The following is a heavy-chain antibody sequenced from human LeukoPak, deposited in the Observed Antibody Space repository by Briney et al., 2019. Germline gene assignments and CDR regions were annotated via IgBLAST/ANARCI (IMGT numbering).Heavy chain of an antibody. CDR1: GYTFTSYG. CDR3: ARVDPVGYCSSTSCWGPYYFDY. V-gene: IGHV1-18*01. CDR2: ISAYNGNT. J-gene: IGHJ4*02. Sequence: ASVKVSCKASGYTFTSYGISWVRQAPGQGLEWMGWISAYNGNTNYAQKLQGRVTMTTGTSTSTAYMELRSLRSDDTAVYYCARVDPVGYCSSTSCWGPYYFDYWGQGTLVTVSS. D-gene: IGHD2-2*01.